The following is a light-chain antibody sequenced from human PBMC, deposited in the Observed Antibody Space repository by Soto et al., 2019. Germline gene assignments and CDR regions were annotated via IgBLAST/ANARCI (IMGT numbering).Light chain of an antibody. CDR2: LNSDGSH. CDR1: SGHSSYA. CDR3: QTWGTAVV. J-gene: IGLJ2*01. Sequence: QSVLTQSPSASASLGASVKLTCTLSSGHSSYAIAWHQPQPEKGPRYLMKLNSDGSHSKGDGIPDRFSGSSSGAERYLTISSLQSADEADYYCQTWGTAVVFGGGTTVTVL. V-gene: IGLV4-69*01.